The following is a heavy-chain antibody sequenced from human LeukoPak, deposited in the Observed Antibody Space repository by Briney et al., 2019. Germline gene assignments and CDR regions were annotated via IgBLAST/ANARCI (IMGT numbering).Heavy chain of an antibody. V-gene: IGHV1-8*01. CDR3: AREPIRSSPGILWFGELVSYYYYYGMDV. J-gene: IGHJ6*02. Sequence: ASVKVSCKASGYTFTSYDINWVRQATGQGLEWMGWMNPNSGNTGYAQKFQGRVTMTRNTSISTAYMELSSLRSEDTAVYYCAREPIRSSPGILWFGELVSYYYYYGMDVWGQGTTVTVSS. D-gene: IGHD3-10*01. CDR1: GYTFTSYD. CDR2: MNPNSGNT.